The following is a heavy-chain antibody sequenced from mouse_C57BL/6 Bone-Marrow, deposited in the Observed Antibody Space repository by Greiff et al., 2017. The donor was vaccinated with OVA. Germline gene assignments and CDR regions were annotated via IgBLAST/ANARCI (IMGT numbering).Heavy chain of an antibody. J-gene: IGHJ3*01. Sequence: VQLVESGPGLVQPSQSLSITCTVSGFSLTSYGVHWVRQSPGKGLEWLGVIWSGGSTDYNAAFISRLSISKDNSKSQVFFKMNSLQADDTAIYYCARPYYYGSRGWFAYWGQGTLVTVSA. D-gene: IGHD1-1*01. CDR2: IWSGGST. CDR3: ARPYYYGSRGWFAY. CDR1: GFSLTSYG. V-gene: IGHV2-2*01.